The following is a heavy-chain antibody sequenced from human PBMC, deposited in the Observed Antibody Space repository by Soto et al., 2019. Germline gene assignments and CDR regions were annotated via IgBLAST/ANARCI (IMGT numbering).Heavy chain of an antibody. V-gene: IGHV3-53*01. CDR1: GFTVSSNY. J-gene: IGHJ5*02. CDR2: LYREGTT. CDR3: ARFLPDSSGYYYDL. Sequence: PGGSLRLSCAAFGFTVSSNYMSWVRQAPGKGPEWVSILYREGTTYYTESVKGRFTISRDDSRNTLDLQMNTLRAEDTAVYYCARFLPDSSGYYYDLWGQGTLVTVSS. D-gene: IGHD3-22*01.